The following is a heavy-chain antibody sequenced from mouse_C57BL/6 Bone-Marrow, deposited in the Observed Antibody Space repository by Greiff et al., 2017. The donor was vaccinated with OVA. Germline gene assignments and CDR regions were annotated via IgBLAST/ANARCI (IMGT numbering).Heavy chain of an antibody. Sequence: QVQLQQSGAELVRPGASVTLSCKASGYTFTDYEMHWVKQTPVHGLEWIGAIDPETGGTAYNQKFKGKATLTADKSSSPAYMELRSLTSEYSAIDYCTRVGITTVERDYWGQGTTLTVSS. V-gene: IGHV1-15*01. CDR2: IDPETGGT. CDR1: GYTFTDYE. J-gene: IGHJ2*01. CDR3: TRVGITTVERDY. D-gene: IGHD1-1*01.